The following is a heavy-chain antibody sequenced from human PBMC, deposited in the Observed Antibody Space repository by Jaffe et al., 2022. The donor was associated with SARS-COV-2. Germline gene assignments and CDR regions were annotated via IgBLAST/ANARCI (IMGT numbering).Heavy chain of an antibody. Sequence: QVQLVESGGGVVQPGRSLRLSCAASGFTFSSYGMHWVRQAPGKGLEWVAVIWYDGSNKYYADSVKGRFTISRDNSKNTLYLQMNSLRAEDTAVYYCARDPSSGWYHDTRLFDYWGQGTLVTVSS. D-gene: IGHD6-19*01. CDR1: GFTFSSYG. V-gene: IGHV3-33*01. J-gene: IGHJ4*02. CDR3: ARDPSSGWYHDTRLFDY. CDR2: IWYDGSNK.